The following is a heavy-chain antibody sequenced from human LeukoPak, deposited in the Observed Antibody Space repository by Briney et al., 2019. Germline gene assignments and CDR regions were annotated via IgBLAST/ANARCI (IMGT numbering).Heavy chain of an antibody. Sequence: GGSLRLSCAASGFTFSSYAMHWVRQAPGKGLEYVSAISSNGGSTYYANSVKGRFTISRDNSKNTLYLQMNSLRAEDTAVYYCARDSSHCSGGSCQSYYYYYGMDVWGQGTTVTVSS. V-gene: IGHV3-64*01. CDR1: GFTFSSYA. D-gene: IGHD2-15*01. CDR3: ARDSSHCSGGSCQSYYYYYGMDV. J-gene: IGHJ6*02. CDR2: ISSNGGST.